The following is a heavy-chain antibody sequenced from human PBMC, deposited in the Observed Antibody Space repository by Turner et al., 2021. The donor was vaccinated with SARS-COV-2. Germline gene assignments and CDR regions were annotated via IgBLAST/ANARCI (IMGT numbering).Heavy chain of an antibody. Sequence: QVQLVESGGGVVQPGRSLRPSCASSGFTLSTSAMHWVRQAPGKGLEWVAVICDDGSNKFYVDSVKGRFTISRDNSKNTLYLQMNSLRAEDTAVYYCARDYSSSSYLVSWFDPWGQGTLVTVSS. CDR1: GFTLSTSA. CDR3: ARDYSSSSYLVSWFDP. CDR2: ICDDGSNK. D-gene: IGHD6-6*01. J-gene: IGHJ5*02. V-gene: IGHV3-33*01.